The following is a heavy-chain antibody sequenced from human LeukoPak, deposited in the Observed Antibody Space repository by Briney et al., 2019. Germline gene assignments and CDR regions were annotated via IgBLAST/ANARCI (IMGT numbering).Heavy chain of an antibody. CDR3: ARAISCPKSSTSCYIEGVDY. Sequence: PSETLSLTCAVYGGSFSGYYWSWIRQPPGKGLEWIGSIYHSGSTYYNPSLKSRVTISVDTSKNQFSLKLSSVTAADTAVYYCARAISCPKSSTSCYIEGVDYWGQGTLVTVSS. V-gene: IGHV4-34*01. D-gene: IGHD2-2*02. CDR2: IYHSGST. J-gene: IGHJ4*02. CDR1: GGSFSGYY.